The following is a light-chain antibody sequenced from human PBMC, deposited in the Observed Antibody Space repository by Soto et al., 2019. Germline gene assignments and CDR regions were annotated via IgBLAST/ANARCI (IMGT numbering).Light chain of an antibody. Sequence: VITQSPATLYVSPGESATLSCRASQSISNNLAWYQQKPGQAPRLLMYDASTRATGIPDRFSGSGSGAEFTLTISSLQSEDLAVYYCQQYNNWPRTFGQGTKVDIK. CDR1: QSISNN. J-gene: IGKJ1*01. CDR3: QQYNNWPRT. CDR2: DAS. V-gene: IGKV3-15*01.